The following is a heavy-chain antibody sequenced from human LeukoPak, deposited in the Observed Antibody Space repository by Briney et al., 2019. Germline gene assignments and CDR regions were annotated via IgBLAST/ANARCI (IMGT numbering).Heavy chain of an antibody. CDR2: IIPIFGPP. CDR3: ATRNCSSTSCYYFYYYMDV. J-gene: IGHJ6*03. CDR1: GGTFSSYA. V-gene: IGHV1-69*05. Sequence: ASVKVSCKASGGTFSSYAISWVRQAPGQGLEWMGGIIPIFGPPNYAQKFQDRVTITTHESTSTAYMELNSLTSDDTAVYYCATRNCSSTSCYYFYYYMDVWGKGTTVTVSS. D-gene: IGHD2-2*01.